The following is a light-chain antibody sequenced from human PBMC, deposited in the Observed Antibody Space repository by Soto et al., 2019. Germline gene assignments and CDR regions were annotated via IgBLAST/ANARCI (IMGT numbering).Light chain of an antibody. V-gene: IGKV3-20*01. Sequence: EIVLTQSPGTLSLSPGERATLSCRASQSVSSSLAWYQQKPGQAPRVLIYGASSRATGIPDRFSGSGSGQDFTLTISRLEPEDFSLYFCQYYGSSWKFGQGTKVEIK. CDR1: QSVSSS. J-gene: IGKJ1*01. CDR3: QYYGSSWK. CDR2: GAS.